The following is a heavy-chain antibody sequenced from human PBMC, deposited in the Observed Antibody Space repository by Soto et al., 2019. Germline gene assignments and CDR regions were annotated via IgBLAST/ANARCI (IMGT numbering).Heavy chain of an antibody. CDR1: GYTFTGYY. J-gene: IGHJ3*02. D-gene: IGHD2-2*01. CDR2: INPNSGGT. V-gene: IGHV1-2*02. Sequence: GASVKVSCKASGYTFTGYYMHWVRQAPGQGLEWMGWINPNSGGTNYAQKFQGRVTMTRDTSTSTVYMELSSLRSEDTAVYYCARAESKYCISTSCPTYAFDIWGQGTMVTVSS. CDR3: ARAESKYCISTSCPTYAFDI.